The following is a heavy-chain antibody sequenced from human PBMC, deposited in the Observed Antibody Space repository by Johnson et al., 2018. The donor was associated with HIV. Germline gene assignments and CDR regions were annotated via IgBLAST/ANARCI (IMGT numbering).Heavy chain of an antibody. D-gene: IGHD3-16*01. CDR1: GFTFSDYY. Sequence: QMQLVESGGGWVQPGGSLRLSCAASGFTFSDYYMSRIRQAPGKGLEWVSYISSSGSTIYYADSVKGRFTISRDNSKNTLYLQVNSLRAEDTAVYYCARGSRYTHDNDDVYLLHAFDIWGQGTMVTVSS. CDR3: ARGSRYTHDNDDVYLLHAFDI. CDR2: ISSSGSTI. J-gene: IGHJ3*02. V-gene: IGHV3-11*04.